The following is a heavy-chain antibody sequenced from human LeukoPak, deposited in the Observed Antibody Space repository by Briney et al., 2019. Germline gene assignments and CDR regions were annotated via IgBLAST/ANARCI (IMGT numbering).Heavy chain of an antibody. V-gene: IGHV3-30*02. CDR1: GFTFSSYG. Sequence: PGGSLRLSCAASGFTFSSYGMHWVRQAPGKGLEWVAFIRYDGSNKYYADSVKGRFTISRDNSKNTLYLQMNSLRAEDTAVYYCARADSSGYNWYFDLWGRGTLVTVSS. D-gene: IGHD3-22*01. CDR2: IRYDGSNK. J-gene: IGHJ2*01. CDR3: ARADSSGYNWYFDL.